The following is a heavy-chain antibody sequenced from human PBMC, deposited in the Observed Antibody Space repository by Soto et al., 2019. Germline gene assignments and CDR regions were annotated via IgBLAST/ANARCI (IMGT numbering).Heavy chain of an antibody. CDR1: GYSFTSYW. J-gene: IGHJ5*02. D-gene: IGHD1-26*01. CDR3: AALPSGSYSLNWFDP. Sequence: GESLKISCKGSGYSFTSYWIGWVRQMPGKGLEWMGRIDPSDSYTNYSPSFQGHVTISADKSISTAYLQWSSLKASDTAMYYCAALPSGSYSLNWFDPWGQGTLVTVSS. V-gene: IGHV5-10-1*01. CDR2: IDPSDSYT.